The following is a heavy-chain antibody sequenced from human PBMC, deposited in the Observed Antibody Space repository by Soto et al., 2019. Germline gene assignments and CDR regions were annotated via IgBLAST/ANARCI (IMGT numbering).Heavy chain of an antibody. D-gene: IGHD2-15*01. Sequence: QVQLVQSGAEVKKPGSSVKVSCKASGGTFSSYAISWVRQAPGQGLEWMGGIIPICGTANYAQKFQGRVTITADDSSSTAYMDLSSLRSEDSAVYYCAVPLGYCSGGSCYPDDAFDIWGQGTMVTVSS. CDR2: IIPICGTA. CDR3: AVPLGYCSGGSCYPDDAFDI. J-gene: IGHJ3*02. V-gene: IGHV1-69*01. CDR1: GGTFSSYA.